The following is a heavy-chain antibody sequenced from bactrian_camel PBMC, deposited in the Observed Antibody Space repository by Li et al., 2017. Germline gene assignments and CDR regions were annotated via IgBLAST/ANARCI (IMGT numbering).Heavy chain of an antibody. Sequence: QLVESGGGSVHSGGSLRLSCAASGFIFRDHYMNWVRQAPGKGLEWVSTINAAGSSTYYAESVKGRLTISRDTAKNTLYLQMNNLQTDDTAVYYCTGDRGGGLVLTMTCSELDEYNYWGQGTQ. CDR3: TGDRGGGLVLTMTCSELDEYNY. CDR2: INAAGSST. V-gene: IGHV3S28*01. D-gene: IGHD4*01. J-gene: IGHJ4*01. CDR1: GFIFRDHY.